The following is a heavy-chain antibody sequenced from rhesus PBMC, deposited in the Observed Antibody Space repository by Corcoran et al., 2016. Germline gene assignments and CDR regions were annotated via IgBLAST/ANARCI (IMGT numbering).Heavy chain of an antibody. J-gene: IGHJ4*01. D-gene: IGHD4-29*01. CDR2: IYGRTGST. CDR3: ANFYGSDRC. CDR1: GDSLRHYY. Sequence: QVQLQESGPGLVKPSEALSLTCAVSGDSLRHYYWSWIRQPPGKGLEWIGRIYGRTGSTDYDPSLKSRVTISMDTSKNQFSRRLSSVTAADTAVYYCANFYGSDRCWGQGVLVTVSS. V-gene: IGHV4-160*01.